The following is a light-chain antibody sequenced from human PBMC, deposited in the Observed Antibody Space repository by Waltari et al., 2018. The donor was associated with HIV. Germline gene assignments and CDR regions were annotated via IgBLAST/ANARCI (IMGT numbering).Light chain of an antibody. CDR3: ASWDDRLSGWV. CDR1: SPNIGSNT. Sequence: QSVLTQPPSASGTPGQRVTISCSGSSPNIGSNTVNWYQQVPGTAPKLLIHSNNQRPSGVPDRFSGSKSGTSASLAISGLQSEDEVDYFCASWDDRLSGWVFGGGTKLTVL. V-gene: IGLV1-44*01. J-gene: IGLJ3*02. CDR2: SNN.